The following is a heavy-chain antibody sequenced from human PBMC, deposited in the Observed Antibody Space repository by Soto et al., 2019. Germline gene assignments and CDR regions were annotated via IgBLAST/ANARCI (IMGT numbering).Heavy chain of an antibody. V-gene: IGHV3-30*18. Sequence: GGSLRLSCEASGFDFSSYAMHWIRQAPGKGLEWVGVISYDGNYIYYADSVKGRFTISRDNSKNTLYVQVNSLRPEDTAVYYCAKGILSATIGPYAMDVWGQGTTVTVSS. CDR2: ISYDGNYI. J-gene: IGHJ6*02. CDR3: AKGILSATIGPYAMDV. D-gene: IGHD3-16*01. CDR1: GFDFSSYA.